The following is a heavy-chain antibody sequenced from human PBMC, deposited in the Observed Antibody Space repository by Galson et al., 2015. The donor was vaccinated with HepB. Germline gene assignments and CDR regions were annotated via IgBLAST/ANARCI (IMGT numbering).Heavy chain of an antibody. CDR2: ITAGNEKI. CDR3: ARAISAHTWIFGDY. CDR1: GYTFNNYD. Sequence: SCKASGYTFNNYDIHWVRQAPGQRLEWMGWITAGNEKIEYSQTFHGRVTITKDTSASTSHMELSSLRSEDTAVYYCARAISAHTWIFGDYRGQGTLVTVSS. D-gene: IGHD1-1*01. J-gene: IGHJ4*02. V-gene: IGHV1-3*01.